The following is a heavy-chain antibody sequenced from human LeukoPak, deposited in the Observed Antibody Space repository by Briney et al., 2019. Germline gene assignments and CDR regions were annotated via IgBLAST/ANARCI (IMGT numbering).Heavy chain of an antibody. V-gene: IGHV4-34*01. J-gene: IGHJ4*02. CDR2: INHSGST. D-gene: IGHD3-10*01. Sequence: SETLSLTCAVYGGSFSGYYWSWIRQPPGKGLEWIGEINHSGSTNYKPSLKSRVTISVDTSKNQFSLKLSSVTAADTAVYYCARTNYYGSGSPIDYWGQGTLVTVSS. CDR1: GGSFSGYY. CDR3: ARTNYYGSGSPIDY.